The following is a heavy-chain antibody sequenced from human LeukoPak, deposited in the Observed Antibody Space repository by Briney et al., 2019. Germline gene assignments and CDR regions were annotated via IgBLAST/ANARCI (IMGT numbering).Heavy chain of an antibody. Sequence: SETLSLTCTVSGGSISPYYWSWIRQPPGKGLEWVGYIYYIGNTNYNPTLKSRVTISLDTSKNQFSLKLTSVTAADTAVYYCARGGNWEGIDYWGQGTLVTVSS. D-gene: IGHD7-27*01. J-gene: IGHJ4*02. CDR2: IYYIGNT. CDR1: GGSISPYY. CDR3: ARGGNWEGIDY. V-gene: IGHV4-59*01.